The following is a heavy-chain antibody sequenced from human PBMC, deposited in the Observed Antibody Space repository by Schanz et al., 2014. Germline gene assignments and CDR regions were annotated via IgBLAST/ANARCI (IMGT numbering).Heavy chain of an antibody. CDR3: ARGEFGRLFTTWFDP. D-gene: IGHD3-10*01. V-gene: IGHV3-48*02. CDR2: ISTSSTTR. Sequence: EVQLVESGGGLVQPGGSLRLSCVASGFTFSSFSMNWVRQTPEKGLEWVSYISTSSTTRYYAASLRGRFTISRDDATNSVYMQMNSLRDEDTAVYYCARGEFGRLFTTWFDPWGQGTLVTVSS. J-gene: IGHJ5*02. CDR1: GFTFSSFS.